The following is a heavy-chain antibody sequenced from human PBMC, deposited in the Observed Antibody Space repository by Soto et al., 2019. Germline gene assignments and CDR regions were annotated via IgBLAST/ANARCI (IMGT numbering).Heavy chain of an antibody. CDR2: ISGSGGST. J-gene: IGHJ3*02. V-gene: IGHV3-23*01. D-gene: IGHD2-15*01. CDR1: GFTFSSYA. CDR3: AKAEPYCSGGSCYSRAFDI. Sequence: GGSLRLSCAASGFTFSSYAMSWVRQAPGKGLEWVSAISGSGGSTYYADSVKGRFTISRDNSKNTLYLQMNGLRAEDTAVYYCAKAEPYCSGGSCYSRAFDIWGQGTMVTVSS.